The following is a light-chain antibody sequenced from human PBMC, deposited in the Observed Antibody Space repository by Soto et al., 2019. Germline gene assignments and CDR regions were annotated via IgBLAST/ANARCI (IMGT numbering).Light chain of an antibody. V-gene: IGKV1-5*01. J-gene: IGKJ2*01. CDR1: QSISSW. CDR3: HQYNSYSYT. CDR2: DAS. Sequence: DIQMTQSPSTLSASVGDRVTITCRASQSISSWLAWYQQKPGKAPKLLIYDASSLESGVPSRFSGSGSGTEFTITISSLQTDDFATYYCHQYNSYSYTFGQGTKLEIK.